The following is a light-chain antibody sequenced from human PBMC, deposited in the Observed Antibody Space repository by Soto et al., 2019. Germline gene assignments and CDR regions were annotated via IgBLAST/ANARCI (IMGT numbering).Light chain of an antibody. V-gene: IGKV1-17*01. J-gene: IGKJ1*01. CDR2: ATS. CDR1: QGIGGD. Sequence: DIQMTQSPSSLSASVGDRVTITCRASQGIGGDAGWYQQKPGKPPKRLIYATSTLQSCIPSRFSGGGFGTEFTLTISSLQPEDFATYYCVQHNSYPRTFGKGTRVEMK. CDR3: VQHNSYPRT.